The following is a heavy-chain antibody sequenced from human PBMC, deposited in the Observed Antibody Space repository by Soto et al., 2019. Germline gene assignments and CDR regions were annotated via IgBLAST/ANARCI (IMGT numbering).Heavy chain of an antibody. J-gene: IGHJ6*04. CDR2: ISGSGGST. D-gene: IGHD3-3*01. Sequence: GGSLRLACAASGFTFSSYAMSWVRQAPGKGLEWVSAISGSGGSTYYADSVKGRFTISRDNSKNTLYLQMNSLRAEDTTVYYCAKERGYYDFWSGYPDCYFGQDVWGEGTTDTVSS. CDR3: AKERGYYDFWSGYPDCYFGQDV. V-gene: IGHV3-23*01. CDR1: GFTFSSYA.